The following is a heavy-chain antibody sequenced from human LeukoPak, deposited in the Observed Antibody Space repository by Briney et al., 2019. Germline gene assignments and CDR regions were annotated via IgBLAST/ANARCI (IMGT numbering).Heavy chain of an antibody. CDR2: IIPILGIA. Sequence: GSSVKVSCKASGGTFSSYAISWVRQAPGQGLEWMGRIIPILGIANYAQKFQGRVTITADKSTSTAYMELSSLRSEDTAVYYCATAWLGGWSLGYWGQGTLVTVSS. D-gene: IGHD3-10*01. CDR3: ATAWLGGWSLGY. CDR1: GGTFSSYA. J-gene: IGHJ4*02. V-gene: IGHV1-69*04.